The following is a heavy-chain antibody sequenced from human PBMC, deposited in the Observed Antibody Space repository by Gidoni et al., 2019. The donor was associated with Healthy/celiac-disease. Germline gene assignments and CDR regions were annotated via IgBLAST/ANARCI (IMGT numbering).Heavy chain of an antibody. CDR1: GFTFSSYS. CDR3: ARVRYYDSSGYYYESY. J-gene: IGHJ4*02. CDR2: ISSSSSYI. D-gene: IGHD3-22*01. V-gene: IGHV3-21*01. Sequence: EVQLVESGGGLVKPGGSLRLSCEAYGFTFSSYSMNWVRQAPGKGLEWVSSISSSSSYIYYADSVKGRFTISRDNAKNSLYLQMNSLRAEDTAVYYCARVRYYDSSGYYYESYWGQGTLVTVSS.